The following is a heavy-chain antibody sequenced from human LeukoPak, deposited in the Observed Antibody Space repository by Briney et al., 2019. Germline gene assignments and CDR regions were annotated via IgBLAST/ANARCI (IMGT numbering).Heavy chain of an antibody. CDR3: ARDPGAFPYFFDC. CDR1: GFTSNNYA. D-gene: IGHD4/OR15-4a*01. Sequence: GGSLRLSCAASGFTSNNYALTWVRQTPGKGLECVSAISGDGVSPYYADSVRGRFTISRDNSKNTLYLQMNSLRVEDTAVYFCARDPGAFPYFFDCWGQGTLVTVSS. CDR2: ISGDGVSP. J-gene: IGHJ4*02. V-gene: IGHV3-23*01.